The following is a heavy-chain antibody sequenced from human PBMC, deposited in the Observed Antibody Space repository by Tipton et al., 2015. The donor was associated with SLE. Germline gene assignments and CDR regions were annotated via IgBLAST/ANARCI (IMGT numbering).Heavy chain of an antibody. V-gene: IGHV3-48*03. CDR3: ARGRAYYDFGSRNP. CDR1: GFTFSSYE. D-gene: IGHD3-3*01. CDR2: ISSSGSTI. J-gene: IGHJ5*02. Sequence: SLRLSCAASGFTFSSYEMNWVRQAPGKGLEWVSYISSSGSTIYYADSVKGRFTIPRDNAKNSLYLQMNSLRAEDTAVYYCARGRAYYDFGSRNPWGQGTLVTVSS.